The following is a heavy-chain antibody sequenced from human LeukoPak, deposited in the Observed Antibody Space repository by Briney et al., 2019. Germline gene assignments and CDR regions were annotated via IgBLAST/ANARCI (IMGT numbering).Heavy chain of an antibody. CDR2: ISAYNCNT. V-gene: IGHV1-18*01. J-gene: IGHJ6*02. CDR1: GYTFNSYG. CDR3: ARDQAHLEWDYNYYGMDV. Sequence: GASVNVSCKASGYTFNSYGISWVRQAPGQGLEWMGWISAYNCNTNYPQKLQRRVTMTPDTSTSTAYMELRSLRSDDTAVYYCARDQAHLEWDYNYYGMDVWGQGTTVTVSS. D-gene: IGHD3-3*01.